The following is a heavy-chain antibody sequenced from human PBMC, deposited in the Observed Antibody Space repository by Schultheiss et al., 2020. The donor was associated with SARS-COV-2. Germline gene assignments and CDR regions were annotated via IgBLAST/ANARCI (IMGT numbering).Heavy chain of an antibody. J-gene: IGHJ2*01. CDR3: ARASTPRYFDL. D-gene: IGHD2-15*01. CDR2: ISGSGGST. CDR1: GFTFSSYE. Sequence: GGSLRLSCAASGFTFSSYEMNWVRQAPGKGLEWVSAISGSGGSTYYADSVKGRFTFSRDNSKNSLYLQMNSLRAEDTAVYYCARASTPRYFDLWGRGTLVTVSS. V-gene: IGHV3-23*01.